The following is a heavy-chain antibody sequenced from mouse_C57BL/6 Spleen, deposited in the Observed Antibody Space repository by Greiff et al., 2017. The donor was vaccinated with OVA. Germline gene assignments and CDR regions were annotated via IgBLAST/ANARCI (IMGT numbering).Heavy chain of an antibody. D-gene: IGHD2-2*01. CDR1: GYTFTDYN. Sequence: VQLQQSGPELVKPGASVKMSCKASGYTFTDYNMHWVKQSHGKSLEWIGYINPNNGGTSYNQKFKGKATLTVNKPSSTAYMELRSLTSEDSAVYYCARIYCGYDVWFAYWGQGTLVTVSA. V-gene: IGHV1-22*01. CDR3: ARIYCGYDVWFAY. CDR2: INPNNGGT. J-gene: IGHJ3*01.